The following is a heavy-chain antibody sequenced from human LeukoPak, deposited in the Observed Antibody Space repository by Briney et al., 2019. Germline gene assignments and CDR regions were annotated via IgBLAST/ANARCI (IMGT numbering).Heavy chain of an antibody. CDR1: VGTFSRYA. CDR3: ARERPRPLYGDYAEP. D-gene: IGHD4-17*01. V-gene: IGHV1-69*04. J-gene: IGHJ5*02. Sequence: SSVKVSCKASVGTFSRYAISWVRQAPGQGLEWMGRIIPLLGIANYAQKFQGRVTITADKSTSTAYVELSRLRSEDTAVYYCARERPRPLYGDYAEPWGQGTLVTVSS. CDR2: IIPLLGIA.